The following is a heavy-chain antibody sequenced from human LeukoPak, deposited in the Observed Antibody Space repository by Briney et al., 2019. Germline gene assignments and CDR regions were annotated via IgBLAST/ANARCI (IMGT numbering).Heavy chain of an antibody. CDR2: IKEDGSEK. V-gene: IGHV3-7*01. Sequence: GGSLRLSCAASGFTYSDYWMNWVRQAPGKGLEWVANIKEDGSEKYYVDSVRGRFTISRDNAKNSLYLQMNSLRAEDSAVYYCARYHWNDVAYWGQGTLVTVSS. J-gene: IGHJ4*02. D-gene: IGHD1-1*01. CDR3: ARYHWNDVAY. CDR1: GFTYSDYW.